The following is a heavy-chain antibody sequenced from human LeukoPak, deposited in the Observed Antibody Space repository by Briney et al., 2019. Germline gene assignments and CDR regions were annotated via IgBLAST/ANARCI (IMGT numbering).Heavy chain of an antibody. Sequence: SETLSLTCTVSGVSINSYYWSWIRQPPGKGLEWIGYIYYSGSTNYNPSLRSRVTISVDTSKNQFSLKLSSVTAADTAVYYCARAVATINPFDYWGQGTLVTVSS. CDR1: GVSINSYY. CDR2: IYYSGST. CDR3: ARAVATINPFDY. J-gene: IGHJ4*02. D-gene: IGHD5-12*01. V-gene: IGHV4-59*01.